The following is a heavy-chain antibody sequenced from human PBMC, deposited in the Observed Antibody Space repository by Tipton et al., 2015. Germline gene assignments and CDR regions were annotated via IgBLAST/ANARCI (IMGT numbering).Heavy chain of an antibody. Sequence: TLSLTCSVSSDSISKYYWSWIRQPPGKELEWIGYIQYSGSTNYNPSLKSRVTISVDTSKNQFSLTLNSVAAADTVVYYCARASIIQGYYHDSSRYYLFNSWGQGTLVTVSS. CDR3: ARASIIQGYYHDSSRYYLFNS. J-gene: IGHJ1*01. CDR1: SDSISKYY. V-gene: IGHV4-59*01. CDR2: IQYSGST. D-gene: IGHD3-22*01.